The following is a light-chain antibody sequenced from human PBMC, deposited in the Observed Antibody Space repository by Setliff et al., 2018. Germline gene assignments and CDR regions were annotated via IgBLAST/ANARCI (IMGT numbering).Light chain of an antibody. J-gene: IGLJ2*01. Sequence: QSALTQPASVSGSPGQSITISCTGTNSDVGAYNYVSWYQRHPGEAPKLLLYDVSNRPSGISHRFSGSKSGSTASLTISGLQAEDEADYFCSSYTNSRTVISGGGTK. CDR3: SSYTNSRTVI. CDR2: DVS. CDR1: NSDVGAYNY. V-gene: IGLV2-14*03.